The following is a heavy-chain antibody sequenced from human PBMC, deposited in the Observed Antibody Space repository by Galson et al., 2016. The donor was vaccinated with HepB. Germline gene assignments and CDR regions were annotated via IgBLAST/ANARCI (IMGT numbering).Heavy chain of an antibody. CDR2: IKSDGRST. CDR3: ARLSLVVGGTIDY. J-gene: IGHJ4*01. CDR1: GLTFSSYW. D-gene: IGHD6-19*01. V-gene: IGHV3-74*01. Sequence: SLRLSCAASGLTFSSYWMHWVRQAPGKGLEWISHIKSDGRSTNYADSVKGRFIISRDNAKNTLYLQMNSLRAEDTAVYYCARLSLVVGGTIDYWGHGTLVTVSS.